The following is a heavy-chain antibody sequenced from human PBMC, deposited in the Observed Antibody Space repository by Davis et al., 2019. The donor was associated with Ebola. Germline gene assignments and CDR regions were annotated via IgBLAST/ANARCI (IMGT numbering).Heavy chain of an antibody. CDR1: GFTFSSYS. V-gene: IGHV3-23*01. J-gene: IGHJ4*02. CDR3: AKAGAYSSYFDY. CDR2: ISGSGGST. Sequence: GESLKISCAASGFTFSSYSMNWVRQAPGKGLEWVSAISGSGGSTYYADSVKGRFTISRDNSKNTLYLQMNSLRAEDTAVYYCAKAGAYSSYFDYWGQGTLVTVSS. D-gene: IGHD4/OR15-4a*01.